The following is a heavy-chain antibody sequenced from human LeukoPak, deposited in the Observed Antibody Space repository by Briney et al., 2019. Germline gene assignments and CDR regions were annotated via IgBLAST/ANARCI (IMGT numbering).Heavy chain of an antibody. CDR3: GRHYTSATYYAFQM. CDR2: FSDSGTT. J-gene: IGHJ3*02. CDR1: GGSISFRTYS. D-gene: IGHD3-10*01. Sequence: TSETLSLTCTVSGGSISFRTYSWGWIRQPPGRGLEWIGTFSDSGTTHYNPSLKSRITISLDTSNNLFSLRLSSVTAADTAVYYCGRHYTSATYYAFQMGAEGTMDSVSS. V-gene: IGHV4-39*01.